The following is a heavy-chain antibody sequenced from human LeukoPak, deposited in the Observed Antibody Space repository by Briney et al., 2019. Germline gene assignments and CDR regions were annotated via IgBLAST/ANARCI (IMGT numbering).Heavy chain of an antibody. D-gene: IGHD6-19*01. CDR1: GGSINTTY. CDR3: ARGGCFHDC. J-gene: IGHJ4*02. V-gene: IGHV4-59*01. CDR2: LHCSGST. Sequence: SETLSLTCSVSGGSINTTYWSWIRQPPGKGLEWIGNLHCSGSTNYNSSLKSRVTISVDTSKNQFSLKMISVTTADTAVYFCARGGCFHDCWGQGTLVTVSS.